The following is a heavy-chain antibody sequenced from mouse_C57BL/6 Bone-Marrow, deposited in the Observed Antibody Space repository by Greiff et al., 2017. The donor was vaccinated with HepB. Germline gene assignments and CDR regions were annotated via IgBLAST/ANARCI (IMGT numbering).Heavy chain of an antibody. CDR3: AITSKNWYFDV. Sequence: EVKVVESGGGLVKPGGSLKLSCAASGFTFSDYGMHWVRQAPEKGLEWVAYISSGSSTIYYADTVKGRFTISRDNAKNTLFLQMTSLRSEDTAMYYCAITSKNWYFDVWGTGTTVTVSS. V-gene: IGHV5-17*01. CDR1: GFTFSDYG. D-gene: IGHD1-2*01. J-gene: IGHJ1*03. CDR2: ISSGSSTI.